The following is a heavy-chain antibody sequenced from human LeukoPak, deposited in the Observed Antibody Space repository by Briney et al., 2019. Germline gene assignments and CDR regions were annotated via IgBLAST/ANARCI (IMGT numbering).Heavy chain of an antibody. D-gene: IGHD5-18*01. J-gene: IGHJ4*02. CDR3: ARDLTAVDTAIPDY. V-gene: IGHV3-30*03. CDR2: ISYDGSNK. Sequence: PGGSLRLSCAASGFTFSSYSMNWVRQAPGKGLEWVAVISYDGSNKYYADSVKGRFTISRDNSKNTLYLQMSSLRAEDTAVYYCARDLTAVDTAIPDYWGQGTLVTVSS. CDR1: GFTFSSYS.